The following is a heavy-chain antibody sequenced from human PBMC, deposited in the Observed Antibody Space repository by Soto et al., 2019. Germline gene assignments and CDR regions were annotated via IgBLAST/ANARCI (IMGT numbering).Heavy chain of an antibody. Sequence: QVQLVQSGAEVKKPGSSVKVSCKASGGTFSSYAISWVRQAPGQGLEWMGGIIPIFGTANYAQKVQGRDTITADESTSTAYMELSSLRSEDTAVYYCARGFWSGSYYYYGMDVWGQGTTVTVSS. CDR1: GGTFSSYA. D-gene: IGHD3-3*01. V-gene: IGHV1-69*01. CDR3: ARGFWSGSYYYYGMDV. J-gene: IGHJ6*02. CDR2: IIPIFGTA.